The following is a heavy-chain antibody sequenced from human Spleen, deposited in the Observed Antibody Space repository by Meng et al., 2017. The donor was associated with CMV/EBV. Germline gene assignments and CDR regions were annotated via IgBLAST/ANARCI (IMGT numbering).Heavy chain of an antibody. CDR2: IYYSGST. CDR3: ARARYSSSPYYYGMDV. V-gene: IGHV4-61*01. CDR1: GGSVSSGSYY. D-gene: IGHD6-13*01. J-gene: IGHJ6*02. Sequence: SETLSLTCTVSGGSVSSGSYYWSWIRQPPGKGLEWIGYIYYSGSTNYNPSLKSRVTISVDTSKNQFSLKLSSVTAADTAVYYCARARYSSSPYYYGMDVWGQGTTVTVSS.